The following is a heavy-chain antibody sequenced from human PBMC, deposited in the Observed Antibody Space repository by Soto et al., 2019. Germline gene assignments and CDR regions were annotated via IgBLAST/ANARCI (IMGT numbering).Heavy chain of an antibody. CDR3: GRGPSPRAPAGGTPYYYAMDV. J-gene: IGHJ6*02. CDR2: MNPINGAA. Sequence: ASVKVSCKASGYDFTAYDINWVRQASGQGLEWMGWMNPINGAAGSARRFQGRVSMTRDTATGTAYLELTSLRSDDTAVYYCGRGPSPRAPAGGTPYYYAMDVWGQGTTVTVS. CDR1: GYDFTAYD. V-gene: IGHV1-8*02. D-gene: IGHD6-13*01.